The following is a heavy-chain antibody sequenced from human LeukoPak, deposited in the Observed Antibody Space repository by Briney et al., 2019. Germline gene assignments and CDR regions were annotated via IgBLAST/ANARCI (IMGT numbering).Heavy chain of an antibody. D-gene: IGHD3-10*01. V-gene: IGHV3-48*04. J-gene: IGHJ4*02. CDR3: ARDRAHYGSGSYYIY. CDR2: ISSSSSTI. Sequence: GGSLRLSCAASGFTFSSYSMNWVRQAPGKGLEWVSYISSSSSTIYYADSVKGRFTITRDNAKNSLYLQMNSLRAEDTAVYYCARDRAHYGSGSYYIYWGQGTLVTVSS. CDR1: GFTFSSYS.